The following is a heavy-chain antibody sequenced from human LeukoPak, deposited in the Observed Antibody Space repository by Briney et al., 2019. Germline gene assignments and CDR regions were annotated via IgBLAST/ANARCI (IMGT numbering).Heavy chain of an antibody. CDR3: ARSPSTIGWNWGYYFDY. Sequence: SETLSLTCTVSGASISDYYWSWIRQPAGKGLEWIGRISTTGSTYYNPSFQSRVTMSADPSKTLFFLRLRSVTAADTAVYYCARSPSTIGWNWGYYFDYWGQGSLVTVSS. CDR2: ISTTGST. J-gene: IGHJ4*02. D-gene: IGHD3-3*01. CDR1: GASISDYY. V-gene: IGHV4-4*07.